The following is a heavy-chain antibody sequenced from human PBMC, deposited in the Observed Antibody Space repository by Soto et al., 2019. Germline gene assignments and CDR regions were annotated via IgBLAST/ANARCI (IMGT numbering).Heavy chain of an antibody. J-gene: IGHJ6*03. Sequence: EVQLVESGGGLVKLGGSLRLSCAASGFTFSSYSMNWVRQAPGKGLEWVSSISSSSSYIYYADSVKGRFTISRDNAKNSLYLQMNSLRAEDTAVYYCARDERPASGGYYYYMDVWGKGTTVTVSS. CDR2: ISSSSSYI. V-gene: IGHV3-21*01. CDR1: GFTFSSYS. D-gene: IGHD2-15*01. CDR3: ARDERPASGGYYYYMDV.